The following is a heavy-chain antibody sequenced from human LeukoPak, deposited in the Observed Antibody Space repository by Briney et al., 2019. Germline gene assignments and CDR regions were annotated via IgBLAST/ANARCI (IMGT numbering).Heavy chain of an antibody. CDR2: IHYSGST. CDR1: GGSISSGDYY. V-gene: IGHV4-30-4*01. CDR3: ARYFWSGTFDY. Sequence: SETLSLTCTVSGGSISSGDYYWSWIRQPPGKGLEWIGYIHYSGSTYYNPSLKSRVTISVDTSKNQFSLKLSFVTAADTAVYYCARYFWSGTFDYWGQGTLVTVSS. D-gene: IGHD3-3*01. J-gene: IGHJ4*02.